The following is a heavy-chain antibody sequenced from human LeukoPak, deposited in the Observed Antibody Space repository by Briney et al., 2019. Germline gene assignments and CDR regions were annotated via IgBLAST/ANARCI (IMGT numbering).Heavy chain of an antibody. CDR2: IIPIFGTA. Sequence: ASVKVSCKASGGTFSSYAISWVRQAPGQGLEWMGGIIPIFGTANYAQKFQGRVTITADDSTSTAYMELSSLRSEDTAVYYCARDHKQLNRYSSWEDWFDPWGQGTLVTVSS. J-gene: IGHJ5*02. D-gene: IGHD6-13*01. CDR3: ARDHKQLNRYSSWEDWFDP. CDR1: GGTFSSYA. V-gene: IGHV1-69*13.